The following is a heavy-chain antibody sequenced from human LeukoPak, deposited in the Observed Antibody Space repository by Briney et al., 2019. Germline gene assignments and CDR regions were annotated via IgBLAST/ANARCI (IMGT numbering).Heavy chain of an antibody. CDR3: APTSEAYTSNWSV. J-gene: IGHJ4*02. CDR2: INPDTNFT. D-gene: IGHD3-16*01. Sequence: ASVKVSCKTSGYRFADDYIHWVRQAPGQGLEWMGWINPDTNFTNYAPKFRGRVIMTRDTSISTAYMEVRRLTFDDTAIYYCAPTSEAYTSNWSVWGQGTLVTVSP. CDR1: GYRFADDY. V-gene: IGHV1-2*02.